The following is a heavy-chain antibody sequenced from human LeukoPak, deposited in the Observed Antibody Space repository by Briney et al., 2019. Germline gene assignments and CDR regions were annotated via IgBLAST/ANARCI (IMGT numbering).Heavy chain of an antibody. CDR2: INQEGTEK. CDR1: RLSVSFYW. D-gene: IGHD3-16*01. Sequence: GGSLRLSCAASRLSVSFYWMRWVRQVPGKGLGWVANINQEGTEKNYVDSVKGRFTISRDNAKNSVYLQMNSLRDEDTAVYYCARDPEGDDYDMDVWGQGTTVTVSS. J-gene: IGHJ6*02. V-gene: IGHV3-7*04. CDR3: ARDPEGDDYDMDV.